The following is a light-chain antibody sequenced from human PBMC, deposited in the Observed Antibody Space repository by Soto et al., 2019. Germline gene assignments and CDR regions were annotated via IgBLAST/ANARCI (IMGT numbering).Light chain of an antibody. Sequence: DIQMTQSPSSLSASVGDRVTITCRAGQSISTYLNWYQQKSGKAPKLLISAASSLESGVPLRFSGSGAGTDFTLTISSLQPEDFATDYGQQSFSTLGWTFGQGTEVDIK. CDR1: QSISTY. CDR3: QQSFSTLGWT. J-gene: IGKJ1*01. V-gene: IGKV1-39*01. CDR2: AAS.